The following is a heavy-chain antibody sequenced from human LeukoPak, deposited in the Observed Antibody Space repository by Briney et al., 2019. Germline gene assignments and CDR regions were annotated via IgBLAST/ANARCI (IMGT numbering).Heavy chain of an antibody. J-gene: IGHJ4*02. CDR2: ISVRSNYR. CDR3: VRLRRNSDRSGYYYYYDY. V-gene: IGHV3-21*01. CDR1: GYTFSVFS. D-gene: IGHD3-22*01. Sequence: PGGSLRLSCAASGYTFSVFSVNWVRQAPGKGLEWVSSISVRSNYRYYADSVRGRFTISRDDARDSLFLQMNSLRAEDTAVYFCVRLRRNSDRSGYYYYYDYWGQGTLVTVSS.